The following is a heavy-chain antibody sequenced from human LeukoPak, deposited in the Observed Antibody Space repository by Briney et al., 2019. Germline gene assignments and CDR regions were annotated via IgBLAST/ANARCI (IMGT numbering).Heavy chain of an antibody. J-gene: IGHJ3*02. CDR1: GGSFSGYY. CDR2: INHSGGT. V-gene: IGHV4-34*01. CDR3: ASPHDTSGHAFDI. D-gene: IGHD3-22*01. Sequence: SETLSLTCAVYGGSFSGYYWSWILQPPGKGLEWIGEINHSGGTNYNPSLKSRVTISVDTSKNQFSLKLSSVTAADTAVYYCASPHDTSGHAFDIWGQGTMVTVSS.